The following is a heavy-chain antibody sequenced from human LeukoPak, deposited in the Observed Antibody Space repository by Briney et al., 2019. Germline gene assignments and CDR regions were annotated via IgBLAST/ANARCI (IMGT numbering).Heavy chain of an antibody. J-gene: IGHJ4*02. CDR3: VKDSSRVLGATCFDY. CDR2: ISSNGGST. D-gene: IGHD1-26*01. V-gene: IGHV3-64D*06. Sequence: PGGSLRLSCSASRFTFSSYAMHWVRQAPGKGLEYVSAISSNGGSTYYADSVKGRFTISRDNSKNTLYLQMSSLRAEDTAVYYCVKDSSRVLGATCFDYWGQGTLVTVSS. CDR1: RFTFSSYA.